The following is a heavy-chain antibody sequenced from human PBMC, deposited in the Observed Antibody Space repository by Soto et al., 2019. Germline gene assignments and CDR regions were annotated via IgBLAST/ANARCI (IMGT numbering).Heavy chain of an antibody. Sequence: EVQLVESGGGLVQPGGSLRLSCAASGFTFSNYWMHWVRQAPGKGLVWVSRVNSVGSSTTYADSVKGRFTISRDNAKNSLYLPLNSLSAEDTDVYFCARDGLVVPTAMERGYRYYMDVWGKGTTVTVSS. CDR3: ARDGLVVPTAMERGYRYYMDV. CDR2: VNSVGSST. V-gene: IGHV3-74*03. CDR1: GFTFSNYW. J-gene: IGHJ6*03. D-gene: IGHD2-2*01.